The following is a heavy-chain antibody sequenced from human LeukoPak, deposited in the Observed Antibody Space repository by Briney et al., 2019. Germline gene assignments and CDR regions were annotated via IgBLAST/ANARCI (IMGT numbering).Heavy chain of an antibody. CDR2: IYYSGST. J-gene: IGHJ6*02. V-gene: IGHV4-59*01. Sequence: SETLSLSCTVSGGSISSYYWSWIRQPAGKGLEWIGYIYYSGSTNYNPSLKSRVTISVDTSKNRFSLKLSSVTAADTAVYYCARDPLGSGYYGNYYGMDVWGQGTTVTVSS. CDR3: ARDPLGSGYYGNYYGMDV. CDR1: GGSISSYY. D-gene: IGHD3-3*01.